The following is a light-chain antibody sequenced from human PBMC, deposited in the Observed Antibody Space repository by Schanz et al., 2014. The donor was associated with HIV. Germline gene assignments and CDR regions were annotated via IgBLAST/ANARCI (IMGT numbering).Light chain of an antibody. CDR1: RSNIGAGYD. Sequence: QSVLTQPPSVSGAPGQRVTISCTGSRSNIGAGYDVHWYQQLPGTAPKLLIYRNNQRPSGVPDRFSASKSGTSASLAISGLRSEDEADYYCAAWDDSLSGRVFGGGTKLTVL. CDR2: RNN. J-gene: IGLJ3*02. CDR3: AAWDDSLSGRV. V-gene: IGLV1-47*01.